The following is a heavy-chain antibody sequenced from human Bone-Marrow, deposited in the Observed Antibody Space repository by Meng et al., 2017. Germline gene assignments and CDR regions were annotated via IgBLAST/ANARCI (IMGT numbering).Heavy chain of an antibody. CDR2: IKSKTDGGTT. CDR1: GFTFSNAW. CDR3: TTIWGYKTDNYYFDY. V-gene: IGHV3-15*01. J-gene: IGHJ4*02. Sequence: GGSLRLSCAASGFTFSNAWMSWVRQAPGKGLEWVGRIKSKTDGGTTDYAAPVKGRFTISRDDSKNTLYLQMNSLKTEDTAVYYCTTIWGYKTDNYYFDYWGQGTLVTVSS. D-gene: IGHD5-18*01.